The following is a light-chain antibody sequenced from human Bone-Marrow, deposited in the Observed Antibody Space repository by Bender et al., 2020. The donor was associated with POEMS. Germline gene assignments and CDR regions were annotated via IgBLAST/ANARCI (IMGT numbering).Light chain of an antibody. CDR2: DVT. J-gene: IGLJ1*01. V-gene: IGLV2-8*01. CDR3: SSYAGSNNYV. Sequence: QSALTQPPSASGSPGQSVTISCTGTWGDIATYSLVSWYQQYPGIAPKLIIYDVTKRPSWVPDRFSASKSGNTASLTVSGLQAEDEADYYCSSYAGSNNYVFGTGTKVTVL. CDR1: WGDIATYSL.